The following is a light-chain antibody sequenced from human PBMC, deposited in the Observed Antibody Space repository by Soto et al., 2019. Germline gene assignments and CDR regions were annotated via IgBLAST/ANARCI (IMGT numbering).Light chain of an antibody. CDR1: QSVSSNY. CDR3: HQGGSLSPAT. Sequence: EIVLTQSPGTLSLSPGERATLSCRASQSVSSNYLAWYQQKPGQAPRFLIYGASSRASGIPDRFSGRGSGTDVTRTISRREPEDCAVYYCHQGGSLSPATFGEGNKVVI. CDR2: GAS. V-gene: IGKV3-20*01. J-gene: IGKJ1*01.